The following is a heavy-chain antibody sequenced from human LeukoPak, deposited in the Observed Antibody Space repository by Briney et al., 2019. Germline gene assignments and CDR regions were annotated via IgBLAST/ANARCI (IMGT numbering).Heavy chain of an antibody. J-gene: IGHJ4*02. D-gene: IGHD5-18*01. CDR1: GFTFSSYW. CDR3: ARADTAMVPFDY. CDR2: MKQDGSEK. V-gene: IGHV3-7*03. Sequence: GGSLRLSCAASGFTFSSYWMSWVRQAPGKGLEWVANMKQDGSEKYYVDSVKGQFTISRDNAKNSLYLQMNSLRAEDTAVYYCARADTAMVPFDYWGQGTLVTVSS.